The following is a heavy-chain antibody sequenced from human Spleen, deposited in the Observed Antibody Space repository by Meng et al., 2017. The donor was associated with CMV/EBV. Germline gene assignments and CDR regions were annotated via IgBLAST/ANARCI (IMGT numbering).Heavy chain of an antibody. Sequence: ASVKVSCKAHGYTFRSYDIIWVRQAPGQGLEWMGWISTYNYNTNYAQTFQGRITMTADPSTNTAHMELRSLSADDTAIYYCARDFSSGLFDFWGQGTLVTVSS. CDR2: ISTYNYNT. CDR1: GYTFRSYD. V-gene: IGHV1-18*01. D-gene: IGHD6-19*01. CDR3: ARDFSSGLFDF. J-gene: IGHJ4*02.